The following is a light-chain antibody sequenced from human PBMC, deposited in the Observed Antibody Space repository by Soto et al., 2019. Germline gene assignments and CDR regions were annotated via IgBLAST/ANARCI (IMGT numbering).Light chain of an antibody. CDR2: DAS. CDR3: QQYNSYWT. J-gene: IGKJ1*01. V-gene: IGKV1-5*01. CDR1: QSISSW. Sequence: DSQMTQSPPTLSASVADRVTITARASQSISSWLAWYQQKPGKAPKLLIYDASSLESGVPSRFSGSGSGTEFTLTISSLQPDDFATYYCQQYNSYWTFGQGTKVDIK.